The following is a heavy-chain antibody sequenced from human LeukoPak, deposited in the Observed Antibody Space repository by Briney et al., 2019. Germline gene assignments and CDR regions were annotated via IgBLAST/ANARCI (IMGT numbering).Heavy chain of an antibody. V-gene: IGHV3-15*01. D-gene: IGHD2-2*01. CDR3: STGGGRYCSTTSCYYNY. J-gene: IGHJ4*02. CDR2: IKSKSYGETI. Sequence: PGGSLRLSCAASGFTFSDAWMNWVRQAPGKGLEWVGRIKSKSYGETIDYAAPVKGRFIISRDDSKNTLYLQMNSLKTEDAAVYYCSTGGGRYCSTTSCYYNYWGQGTLVTVSS. CDR1: GFTFSDAW.